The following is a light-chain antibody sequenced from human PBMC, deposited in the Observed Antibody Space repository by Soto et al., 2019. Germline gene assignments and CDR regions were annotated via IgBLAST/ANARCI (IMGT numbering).Light chain of an antibody. V-gene: IGKV1-12*01. CDR3: QQTNSFPLT. Sequence: DIQMTQSPSSVSASVGDRVTNTCRASQDISSWFGWYQLKPGKAPKLLIYAASSLQSGVPSRFSGSGSGTDFTLTISSLQPEDFATYFCQQTNSFPLTFGGGTKVDIK. CDR2: AAS. J-gene: IGKJ4*01. CDR1: QDISSW.